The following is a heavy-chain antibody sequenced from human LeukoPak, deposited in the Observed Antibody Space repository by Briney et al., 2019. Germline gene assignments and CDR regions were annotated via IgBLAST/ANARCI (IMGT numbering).Heavy chain of an antibody. CDR3: ARESMTREVPSFDY. Sequence: GGSLRLSCAASGFTFSSYSMNWVRQAPGKGLEWVSSISSSSSYIYYADSVKGRFTISRDNAKNTLYLQMNSLRAEDTAVYYCARESMTREVPSFDYWGQGTLVTVSS. J-gene: IGHJ4*02. V-gene: IGHV3-21*01. CDR1: GFTFSSYS. D-gene: IGHD1-26*01. CDR2: ISSSSSYI.